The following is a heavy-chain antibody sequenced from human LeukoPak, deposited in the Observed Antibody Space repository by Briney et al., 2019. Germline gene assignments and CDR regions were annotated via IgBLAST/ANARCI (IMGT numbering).Heavy chain of an antibody. V-gene: IGHV3-23*01. CDR2: ISGTGGFTTST. CDR1: GFTFSNYA. CDR3: ARASLAVNDAFDI. Sequence: GGSLRLSCAASGFTFSNYAMTWVRQAPGKGLEWVSTISGTGGFTTSTYYADSVKGRFTISRDSANNSLHLQMNSLTAEDTAIYYCARASLAVNDAFDIWGQGTMVTVSS. D-gene: IGHD4-11*01. J-gene: IGHJ3*02.